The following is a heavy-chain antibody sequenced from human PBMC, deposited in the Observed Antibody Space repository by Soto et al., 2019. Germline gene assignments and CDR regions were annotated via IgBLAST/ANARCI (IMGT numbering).Heavy chain of an antibody. J-gene: IGHJ5*02. CDR1: GFTFSSYA. V-gene: IGHV3-23*01. Sequence: LRLSFAASGFTFSSYAMSWVRQAPGKGLEWVSAISGSGGSTYYADSVKGRFTISRDNSKNTLYLQMNSLRAEDTAVYYCAKDGAAAGLNWFDPWGQGTLVTVSS. D-gene: IGHD6-13*01. CDR2: ISGSGGST. CDR3: AKDGAAAGLNWFDP.